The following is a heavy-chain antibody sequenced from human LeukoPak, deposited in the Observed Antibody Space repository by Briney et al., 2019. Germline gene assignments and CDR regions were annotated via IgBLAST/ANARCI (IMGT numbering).Heavy chain of an antibody. J-gene: IGHJ4*02. Sequence: ASVKVSCKASGYSFTDGYMHWVRQAPGQGPEWMGWINPNSGGTNYAQKFQGRVTMTRDTPISTAYMELSRLRSDDTAVYYCARDGVAVAGLDYWGQGTLVTVSS. CDR3: ARDGVAVAGLDY. D-gene: IGHD6-19*01. CDR2: INPNSGGT. V-gene: IGHV1-2*02. CDR1: GYSFTDGY.